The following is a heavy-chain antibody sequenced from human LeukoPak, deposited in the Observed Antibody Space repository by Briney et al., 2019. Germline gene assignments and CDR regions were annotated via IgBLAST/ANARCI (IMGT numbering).Heavy chain of an antibody. D-gene: IGHD3-10*01. Sequence: PSETLSLTCTVSGGSISSYYWSWIRQPPGKGLEWIGYIYYSGSTNYNPSLKSRVTISVDTSKNQFSLKLSSVTAADTAVYYCARNYYYGSGSSHFDYWGQGTLVTVSS. CDR3: ARNYYYGSGSSHFDY. CDR2: IYYSGST. CDR1: GGSISSYY. J-gene: IGHJ4*02. V-gene: IGHV4-59*01.